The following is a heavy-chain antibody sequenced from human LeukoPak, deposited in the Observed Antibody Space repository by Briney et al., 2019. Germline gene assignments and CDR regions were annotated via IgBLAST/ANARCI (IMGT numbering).Heavy chain of an antibody. CDR1: GFTFSDYY. Sequence: PGGSLRLSCAASGFTFSDYYMSWIRQAPGKGLEWVSYISSSGSTIYYADSVKGPFTISRDNAKNSLYLQMNSLRAEDTAVYYCARGRLGYYDILTGYYVDYWGQGTLVTVSS. D-gene: IGHD3-9*01. CDR2: ISSSGSTI. J-gene: IGHJ4*02. CDR3: ARGRLGYYDILTGYYVDY. V-gene: IGHV3-11*04.